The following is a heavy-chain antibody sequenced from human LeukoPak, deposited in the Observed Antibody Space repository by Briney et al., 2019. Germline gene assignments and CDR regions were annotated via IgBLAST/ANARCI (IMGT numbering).Heavy chain of an antibody. CDR1: GFTVSSNS. V-gene: IGHV3-53*01. CDR2: IYSDNT. D-gene: IGHD2-21*01. CDR3: ARPRGCGSSRCNNFDY. Sequence: PGGSLRLSCTVSGFTVSSNSMSWVRQAPGKGLEWVSFIYSDNTHYSDSVKGRFAISRDNSKNTLYLQMNSLRAEDTGVYYCARPRGCGSSRCNNFDYWGQGTLVTVSS. J-gene: IGHJ4*02.